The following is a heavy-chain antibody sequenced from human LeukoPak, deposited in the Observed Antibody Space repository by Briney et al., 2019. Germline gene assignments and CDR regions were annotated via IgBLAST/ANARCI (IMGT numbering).Heavy chain of an antibody. V-gene: IGHV3-21*01. J-gene: IGHJ5*02. Sequence: GGSLRLSCAAPGFTFSSYSVNWVRQAPGKGLEWVSSISSSSSYIYYADSVKGRFTISRDNAKNSLYLQMNSLRAEDTAVYYCARANYGSGSGNWFDPWGQGTLVTVSS. CDR2: ISSSSSYI. CDR3: ARANYGSGSGNWFDP. CDR1: GFTFSSYS. D-gene: IGHD3-10*01.